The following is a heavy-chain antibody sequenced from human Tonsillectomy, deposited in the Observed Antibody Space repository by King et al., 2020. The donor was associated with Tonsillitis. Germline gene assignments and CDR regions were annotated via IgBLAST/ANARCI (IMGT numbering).Heavy chain of an antibody. CDR2: IWYDGSKK. CDR3: ASNGYERDY. Sequence: VQLVESGGGVVQPGRSLRLSCAASGFSFRRYGMHWVRQAPGKGLERVAIIWYDGSKKYYADSVKGRFTISRDNSNSTLYLQMNSLRAEDTAVYYCASNGYERDYWGQGTLVTVSS. CDR1: GFSFRRYG. V-gene: IGHV3-33*08. J-gene: IGHJ4*02. D-gene: IGHD6-13*01.